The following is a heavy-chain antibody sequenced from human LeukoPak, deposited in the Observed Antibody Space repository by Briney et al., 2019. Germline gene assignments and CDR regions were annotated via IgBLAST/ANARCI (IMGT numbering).Heavy chain of an antibody. CDR2: ISSSSSYI. CDR3: ARDLERFGEFQTAFDY. Sequence: PGGSLRLSCAASGFTFSSYSMNWVRQAPGKGLEWVSSISSSSSYIYYADSVKGRFTISRDNAKNSLYLQMNSLRAEDTAVYYCARDLERFGEFQTAFDYWGQGTLVTVSS. V-gene: IGHV3-21*01. CDR1: GFTFSSYS. D-gene: IGHD3-10*01. J-gene: IGHJ4*02.